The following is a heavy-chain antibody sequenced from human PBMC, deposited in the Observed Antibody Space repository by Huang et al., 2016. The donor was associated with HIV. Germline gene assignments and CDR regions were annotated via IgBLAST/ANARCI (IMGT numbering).Heavy chain of an antibody. V-gene: IGHV4-34*01. CDR3: ARGQGGYYYYMDV. CDR2: INHSEST. Sequence: QVQLQQWGAGLLRPSETLSLTCAVYGGSFSGYYGPWIRQPPGQGLEWIGEINHSESTHSNPSLKSRVTISVDTSRNQFSLTLTSVTAADTAVYYCARGQGGYYYYMDVWGKGTTVTVSS. J-gene: IGHJ6*03. CDR1: GGSFSGYY.